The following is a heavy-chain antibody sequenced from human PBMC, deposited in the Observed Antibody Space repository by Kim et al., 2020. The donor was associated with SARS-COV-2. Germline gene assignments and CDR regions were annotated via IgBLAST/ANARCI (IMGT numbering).Heavy chain of an antibody. J-gene: IGHJ3*02. CDR3: ARHRTITMIVVVSDAFDI. D-gene: IGHD3-22*01. V-gene: IGHV4-39*01. Sequence: KSRVTISVDTSKNQFSLKLSSVTAADTAVYYCARHRTITMIVVVSDAFDIWGQGTIVTVSS.